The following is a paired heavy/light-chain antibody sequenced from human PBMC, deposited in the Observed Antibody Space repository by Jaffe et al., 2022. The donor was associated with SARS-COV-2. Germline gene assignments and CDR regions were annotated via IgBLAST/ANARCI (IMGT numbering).Heavy chain of an antibody. CDR1: GFTFSSYA. J-gene: IGHJ5*02. D-gene: IGHD3-9*01. CDR3: AKGRYDILSASWFDP. CDR2: ISGSAGSP. Sequence: EVQLLESGGGLVQPGGSLRLSCAASGFTFSSYAMNWVRQAPGKGLEWVSAISGSAGSPYYADSLKGRFTISRDNSKNTLYLQMNSLRAEDTAVYYCAKGRYDILSASWFDPWGQGTLVTVSS. V-gene: IGHV3-23*01.
Light chain of an antibody. J-gene: IGKJ2*01. V-gene: IGKV1-39*01. CDR1: QSISSY. Sequence: DIQMTQSPSSLSASVGDRVTITCRASQSISSYLNWYQQKPGKAPNLLIYTASSLQSGVPSRFSGSGSQTDFTLTISSLQPEDFATYYCQQGYSIPPTFGQGTKLEIK. CDR3: QQGYSIPPT. CDR2: TAS.